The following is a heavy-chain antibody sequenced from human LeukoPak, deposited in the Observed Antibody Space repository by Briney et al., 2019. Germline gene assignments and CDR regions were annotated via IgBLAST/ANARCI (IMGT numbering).Heavy chain of an antibody. CDR1: GFTFSSYA. V-gene: IGHV3-23*01. J-gene: IGHJ3*02. CDR3: ARVNDAFDI. Sequence: GGSLRLSCSASGFTFSSYAMSWVRQAPGKGLEWVSATRASGGTAYYADSVKGRFTISRDNSKNTLYLQMGSLRAEDMAVYYCARVNDAFDIWGQGTMVTVSS. CDR2: TRASGGTA.